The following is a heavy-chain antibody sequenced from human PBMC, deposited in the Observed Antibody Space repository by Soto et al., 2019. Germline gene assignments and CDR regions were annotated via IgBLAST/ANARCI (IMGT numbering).Heavy chain of an antibody. V-gene: IGHV3-30*18. Sequence: GGSLRLSCAASGFTFSSYGMHWVRQAPGKGLEWVAVISYDGSNKYYADSVKGRFTISRDNSKNTLYLQMNSLRAEDTAVYYCAKKKDLGRYYYYYGMDVWGQGTTVTVSS. CDR3: AKKKDLGRYYYYYGMDV. CDR1: GFTFSSYG. J-gene: IGHJ6*02. CDR2: ISYDGSNK.